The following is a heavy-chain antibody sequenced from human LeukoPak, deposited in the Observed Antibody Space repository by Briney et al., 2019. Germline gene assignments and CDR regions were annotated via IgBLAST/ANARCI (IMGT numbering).Heavy chain of an antibody. V-gene: IGHV3-49*03. CDR3: SRVGTATTLAIDY. CDR1: GFTFGDYV. Sequence: PGRSLRLSCTGSGFTFGDYVMSWFRQAPGKGLEGVGFIRSKAYGGTTEYAASVKGRFTISRDESKSIAYLQMNSLKPEDTAMYYCSRVGTATTLAIDYWGQGALVTVSS. D-gene: IGHD4-17*01. J-gene: IGHJ4*02. CDR2: IRSKAYGGTT.